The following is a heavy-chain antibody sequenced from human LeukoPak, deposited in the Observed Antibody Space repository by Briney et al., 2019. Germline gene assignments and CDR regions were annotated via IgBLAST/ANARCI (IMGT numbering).Heavy chain of an antibody. CDR2: IYSGGST. V-gene: IGHV3-66*01. D-gene: IGHD3-22*01. Sequence: GGSLRLSCAASGFTVSNNYMRWVRQAPGKGLEWVSLIYSGGSTYYADSVKGRFIISRDNSKNTLYLQMNSLRAEDTAVYYCARGLHYYDSSGYYGYYFDYWGQGTLVTVSS. CDR1: GFTVSNNY. CDR3: ARGLHYYDSSGYYGYYFDY. J-gene: IGHJ4*02.